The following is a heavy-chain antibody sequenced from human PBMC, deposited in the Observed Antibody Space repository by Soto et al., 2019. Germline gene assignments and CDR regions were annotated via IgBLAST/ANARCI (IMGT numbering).Heavy chain of an antibody. CDR2: IYYSGST. D-gene: IGHD6-13*01. V-gene: IGHV4-61*08. Sequence: QVQLQESGPGLVKPSETLSLTCTVSGGSVSSDGYYWTWLRQPPGKGLEWIGYIYYSGSTNYNPPRKRRVTRSVDTSKNQLSLKLSSVTAADTAVYDGADWYTSSWSNFDYGGQGTLVTVSS. CDR1: GGSVSSDGYY. J-gene: IGHJ4*02. CDR3: ADWYTSSWSNFDY.